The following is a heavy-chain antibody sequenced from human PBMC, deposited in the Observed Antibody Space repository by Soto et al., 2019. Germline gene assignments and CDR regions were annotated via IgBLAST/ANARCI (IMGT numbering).Heavy chain of an antibody. CDR3: AREVSQQLVPYYYYYGMEV. D-gene: IGHD6-13*01. J-gene: IGHJ6*02. V-gene: IGHV6-1*01. CDR1: GDSVSSNSAA. Sequence: SQTLSLTCAISGDSVSSNSAAWNWIRQSPSRGLEWLGRTYYRSKWYNDYAVSVKSRITINPDTSKNQFSLQLNSVTPQDTAVYYCAREVSQQLVPYYYYYGMEVWGQGTTVTVSS. CDR2: TYYRSKWYN.